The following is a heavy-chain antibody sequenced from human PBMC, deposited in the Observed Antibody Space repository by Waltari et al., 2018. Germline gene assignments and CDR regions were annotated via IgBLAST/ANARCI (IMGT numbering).Heavy chain of an antibody. J-gene: IGHJ4*02. CDR3: AQSAERGAVVVAASYDF. CDR2: ILPVFNTP. Sequence: QVRLVQSGAEVKKAGSSVKVSCRTSGNPFNSYALRWVRQASGQGLEWMGGILPVFNTPIYAPKFQDRVTITADKATNTAYMELSSLTSDDTATYYCAQSAERGAVVVAASYDFWGQGTLVTVSS. V-gene: IGHV1-69*14. D-gene: IGHD2-15*01. CDR1: GNPFNSYA.